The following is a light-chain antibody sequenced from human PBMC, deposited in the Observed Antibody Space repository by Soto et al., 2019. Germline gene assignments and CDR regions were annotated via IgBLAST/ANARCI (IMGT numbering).Light chain of an antibody. J-gene: IGKJ4*01. CDR2: GAS. CDR3: QQYNRWVT. Sequence: EVVLTQSPVTLSLSPGERATLSLRASQSISTTLVWYQQKPGQAPRLLIYGASTRATGVPARFSGSGSGTEFTLTISSLQSEDFAVYYCQQYNRWVTFGGGTEVDI. CDR1: QSISTT. V-gene: IGKV3-15*01.